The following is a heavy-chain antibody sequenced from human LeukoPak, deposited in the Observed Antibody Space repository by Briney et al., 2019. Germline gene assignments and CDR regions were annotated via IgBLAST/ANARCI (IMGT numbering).Heavy chain of an antibody. CDR2: INPSGGST. V-gene: IGHV1-46*01. D-gene: IGHD3-3*01. J-gene: IGHJ6*03. CDR3: ARGLIGTTIFGVVIMKSGFNMDV. Sequence: ASVKVSCKASGYTFTSYYMHWVRQAPGQGLEWMGIINPSGGSTSYAQKFQGRVTMTRDMSTSTVYMELSSLRSEDTAVYYCARGLIGTTIFGVVIMKSGFNMDVWGKGTTVTVSS. CDR1: GYTFTSYY.